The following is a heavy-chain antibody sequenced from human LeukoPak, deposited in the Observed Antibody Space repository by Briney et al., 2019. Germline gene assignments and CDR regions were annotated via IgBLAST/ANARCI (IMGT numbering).Heavy chain of an antibody. D-gene: IGHD3-22*01. CDR1: GFTFSSYA. V-gene: IGHV3-23*01. J-gene: IGHJ4*02. Sequence: GGSLRLSCAASGFTFSSYAMSWVRQAPGKGLEWVSGISGSGDNTYYADSVKGRFTISRNSSKNTLYVQVNSLGTEDTAAYYCAKGSYYDSSGSFYFDYWGQGTLVTVSS. CDR3: AKGSYYDSSGSFYFDY. CDR2: ISGSGDNT.